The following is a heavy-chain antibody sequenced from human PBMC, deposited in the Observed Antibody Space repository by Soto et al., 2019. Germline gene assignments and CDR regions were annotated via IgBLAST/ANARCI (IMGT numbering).Heavy chain of an antibody. CDR1: GFTFSSYA. Sequence: PGGSLRLSCAASGFTFSSYAMSWVRQAPGKGLEWVSAISGSGGSTYYADSVKGRFTISRDNSKNTLYLQMNSLRAEDTAVYYCAKDLELLWFGELTYGDYWGQGTLVTVSS. V-gene: IGHV3-23*01. D-gene: IGHD3-10*01. CDR2: ISGSGGST. J-gene: IGHJ4*02. CDR3: AKDLELLWFGELTYGDY.